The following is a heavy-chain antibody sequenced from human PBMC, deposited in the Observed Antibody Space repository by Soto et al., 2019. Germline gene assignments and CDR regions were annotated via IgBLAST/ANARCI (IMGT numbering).Heavy chain of an antibody. CDR2: INPSGGST. J-gene: IGHJ6*02. CDR3: ARNRWRITMIATDTRYYYCIDV. D-gene: IGHD3-22*01. CDR1: GSTFTSYY. V-gene: IGHV1-46*01. Sequence: SVKVSSKVSGSTFTSYYMHWVRQAPEQGLEWMGIINPSGGSTSYAKKFQGRVTMTRNTSTTTLYMALSSLRSEATTLYYSARNRWRITMIATDTRYYYCIDVWGQGTTVTVCS.